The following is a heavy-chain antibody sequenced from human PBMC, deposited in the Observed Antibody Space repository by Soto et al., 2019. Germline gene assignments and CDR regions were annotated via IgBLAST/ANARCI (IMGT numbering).Heavy chain of an antibody. Sequence: SLKISCKGSGYSFTSYWIGWVRQMPGKGLEWMGIIYPGDPDTRHSPSFQGQVTISADKSVSTAYLQWSSLKASDTAMYYCARQMGSRPSYYYYGMDVWGQGTTVTVSS. CDR1: GYSFTSYW. CDR3: ARQMGSRPSYYYYGMDV. CDR2: IYPGDPDT. J-gene: IGHJ6*02. V-gene: IGHV5-51*01. D-gene: IGHD2-15*01.